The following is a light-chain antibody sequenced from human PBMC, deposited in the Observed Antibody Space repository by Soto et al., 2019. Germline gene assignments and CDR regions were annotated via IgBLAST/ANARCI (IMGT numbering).Light chain of an antibody. V-gene: IGKV1-5*01. CDR3: QQYNSYPWT. J-gene: IGKJ1*01. CDR1: QSISSW. CDR2: DAS. Sequence: DIQMTQSPSTLSASVGDRVTITCRASQSISSWLAWYQQKPGKAPKLLIYDASSLESGVPSRFSGSGSGTEFTLTITSLQPDDFATYYCQQYNSYPWTFGQGPKVDIK.